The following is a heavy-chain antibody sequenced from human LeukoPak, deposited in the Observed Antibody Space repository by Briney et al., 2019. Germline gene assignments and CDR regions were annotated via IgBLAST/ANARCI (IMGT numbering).Heavy chain of an antibody. CDR2: IKSRTDGGTT. CDR3: ATEFYSNGYNY. D-gene: IGHD5-24*01. J-gene: IGHJ4*02. V-gene: IGHV3-15*01. Sequence: PGGSLRLSCAASQLTFSSAWMTWVREIPGKGLGWGGHIKSRTDGGTTDYAAPVKGRFTVSRDDSKNTVYLQMNSLKTEDSAVYFCATEFYSNGYNYWGRGTLVTVSS. CDR1: QLTFSSAW.